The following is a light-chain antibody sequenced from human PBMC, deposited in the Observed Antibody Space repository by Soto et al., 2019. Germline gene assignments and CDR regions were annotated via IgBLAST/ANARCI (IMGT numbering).Light chain of an antibody. CDR1: QSLLHRNGYNY. V-gene: IGKV2-28*01. Sequence: DIVMTQSPLSLSVTPGEPASISCRCSQSLLHRNGYNYLDWYLQKPGQSPQLLISLGSNRASGVPDRFSGSGSGTDFTLTISRLEPEDFAVYYCQQHGSSGTFGQGTKVDIK. CDR3: QQHGSSGT. CDR2: LGS. J-gene: IGKJ1*01.